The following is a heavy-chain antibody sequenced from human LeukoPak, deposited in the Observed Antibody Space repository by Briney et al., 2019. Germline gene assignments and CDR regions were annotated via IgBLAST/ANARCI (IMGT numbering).Heavy chain of an antibody. CDR2: INDSGST. J-gene: IGHJ4*02. CDR1: GGSFSGYY. D-gene: IGHD2-2*01. Sequence: PSETLSLTCAVYGGSFSGYYWSWIRQPPGKGLEWIGEINDSGSTNYNPSLKSRVTISVDTSKNQFSLKLSSVTAADTAVYYCARSAQGYVDYWGQGTLVTVSS. V-gene: IGHV4-34*01. CDR3: ARSAQGYVDY.